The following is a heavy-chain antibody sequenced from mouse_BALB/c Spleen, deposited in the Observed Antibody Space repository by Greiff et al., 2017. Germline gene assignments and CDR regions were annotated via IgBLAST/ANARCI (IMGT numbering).Heavy chain of an antibody. D-gene: IGHD2-1*01. J-gene: IGHJ2*01. CDR2: ISYDGSN. CDR1: GYSITSGYY. V-gene: IGHV3-6*02. Sequence: EVQLVESGPGLVKPSQSLSLTCSVTGYSITSGYYWNWIRQFPGNKLEWMGYISYDGSNNYNPSLKNRISITRDTSKNQFFLKLNSVTTEDTATYYCARSYGNYTYWGQGTTLTVSS. CDR3: ARSYGNYTY.